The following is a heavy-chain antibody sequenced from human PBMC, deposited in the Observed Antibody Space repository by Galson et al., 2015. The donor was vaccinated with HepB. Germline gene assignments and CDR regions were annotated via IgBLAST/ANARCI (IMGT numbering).Heavy chain of an antibody. V-gene: IGHV3-9*01. Sequence: SLRLSCAASGFTFDDYAMHWVRQAPGKGLEWVSGISWNSGSIGYADSVKGRFTISRDNAKNSLYLQMNSLRAEDTALYYCARYCSSTSCYLGEPAGYYYGMDVWGQGTTVTVSS. J-gene: IGHJ6*02. D-gene: IGHD2-2*01. CDR3: ARYCSSTSCYLGEPAGYYYGMDV. CDR1: GFTFDDYA. CDR2: ISWNSGSI.